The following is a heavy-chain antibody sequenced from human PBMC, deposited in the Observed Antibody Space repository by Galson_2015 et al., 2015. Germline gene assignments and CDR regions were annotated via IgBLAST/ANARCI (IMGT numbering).Heavy chain of an antibody. V-gene: IGHV3-30*01. D-gene: IGHD4-17*01. CDR1: GFTFSSYA. CDR2: ISYDGSNK. J-gene: IGHJ4*02. CDR3: ARSDYGDYEALL. Sequence: SLRLSCAASGFTFSSYAMHWVRQAPGKGLGWVAVISYDGSNKYYADSVKGRFTISRDNSKNTLYLQMNSLRAEDTAVYYCARSDYGDYEALLWGQGTLVTVSS.